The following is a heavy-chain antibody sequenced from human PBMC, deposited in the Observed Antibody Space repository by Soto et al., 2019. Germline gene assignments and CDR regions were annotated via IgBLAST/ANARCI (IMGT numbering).Heavy chain of an antibody. D-gene: IGHD3-3*01. CDR3: ARARITIFGVVTHPHFWFDP. CDR2: IYYSGST. J-gene: IGHJ5*02. CDR1: GGSISSYY. Sequence: SETLSLTCTVSGGSISSYYWSWIRQPPGKGLEWIGYIYYSGSTNCNPSLKSRVTISVDTSKNQFSLKLSSVTAADTAVYYCARARITIFGVVTHPHFWFDPWGQGTLVTVSS. V-gene: IGHV4-59*01.